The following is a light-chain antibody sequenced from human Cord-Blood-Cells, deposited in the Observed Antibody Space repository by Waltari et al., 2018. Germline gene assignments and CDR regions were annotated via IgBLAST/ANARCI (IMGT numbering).Light chain of an antibody. CDR1: QSISSY. Sequence: DIQMTKSPSSLSASVGDRVPITCRASQSISSYLNWYQQKPGKAPKLLIYAASSLQSGVPARFSGSGSGTDFTLTISSLQPEDFATYYCQQSYSTHTWTFGQGTKVEIK. CDR2: AAS. CDR3: QQSYSTHTWT. J-gene: IGKJ1*01. V-gene: IGKV1-39*01.